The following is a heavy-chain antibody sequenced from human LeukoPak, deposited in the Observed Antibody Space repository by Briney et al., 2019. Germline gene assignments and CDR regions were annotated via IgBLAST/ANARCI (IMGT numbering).Heavy chain of an antibody. V-gene: IGHV3-30-3*01. D-gene: IGHD3-22*01. CDR3: ARVEYYYDPRLAFDI. J-gene: IGHJ3*02. Sequence: GRSLRLSCAASGFTFSSYAMHWVRQAPGKGLEWVAVISYDGSNKYYADSVKGRFTISRDNSKHTLYLQMNSLRAEDTAVYYCARVEYYYDPRLAFDIWGQGTMVTVSS. CDR2: ISYDGSNK. CDR1: GFTFSSYA.